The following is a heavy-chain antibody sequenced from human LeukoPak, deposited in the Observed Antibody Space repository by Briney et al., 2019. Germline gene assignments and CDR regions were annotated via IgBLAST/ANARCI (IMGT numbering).Heavy chain of an antibody. CDR1: GGSISSSSYY. D-gene: IGHD6-19*01. CDR2: IYYSGST. Sequence: PSETLSLTCTVSGGSISSSSYYWGWIRQPPGKGLEWIGSIYYSGSTYYNPSLKSRVTISVDTSKNQFSLKLSSVTAADTAVYYCARQWLSLYYFDYWGQGTLVTVSS. V-gene: IGHV4-39*07. CDR3: ARQWLSLYYFDY. J-gene: IGHJ4*02.